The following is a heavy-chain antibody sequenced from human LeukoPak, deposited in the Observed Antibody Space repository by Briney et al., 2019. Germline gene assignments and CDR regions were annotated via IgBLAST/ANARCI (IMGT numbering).Heavy chain of an antibody. CDR2: ISGSGGST. J-gene: IGHJ4*02. CDR1: GFTFSSYA. Sequence: GGSLRLSCAASGFTFSSYAMSWVRQAPGKGLEWVSAISGSGGSTYYADSVKGRFTISRDNSKNTLYLQMNSLRAEDTAVYYCASRSTPYSSSWYDPLSPFDYWGQGTLVTVSS. CDR3: ASRSTPYSSSWYDPLSPFDY. D-gene: IGHD6-13*01. V-gene: IGHV3-23*01.